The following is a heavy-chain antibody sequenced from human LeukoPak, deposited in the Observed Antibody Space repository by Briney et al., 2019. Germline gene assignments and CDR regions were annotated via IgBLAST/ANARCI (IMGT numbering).Heavy chain of an antibody. V-gene: IGHV3-7*01. J-gene: IGHJ4*02. D-gene: IGHD3-16*01. CDR3: VRALGSPTADH. CDR1: GFTVSSNY. Sequence: GGSLRLSCAASGFTVSSNYMSWVRQAPGKGLEWVANIKSDGSEKYYVDSVEGRFTISRDNARNIVSLQMDSLRGEDTAVYYCVRALGSPTADHWGQGTLVTVSS. CDR2: IKSDGSEK.